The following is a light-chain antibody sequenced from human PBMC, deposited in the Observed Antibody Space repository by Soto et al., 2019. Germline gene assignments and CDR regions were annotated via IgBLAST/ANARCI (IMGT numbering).Light chain of an antibody. CDR3: QQLNSYPLT. CDR1: QVISSY. J-gene: IGKJ4*01. CDR2: AAS. V-gene: IGKV1-9*01. Sequence: DIAMTQPPSTLSASVGDSVTITCRASQVISSYLAGYQQKPGKAPQLLIYAASTLQRGVPPRFSGSGSATDFTLTISSLQPEDFATYYCQQLNSYPLTFGGRAKVDIK.